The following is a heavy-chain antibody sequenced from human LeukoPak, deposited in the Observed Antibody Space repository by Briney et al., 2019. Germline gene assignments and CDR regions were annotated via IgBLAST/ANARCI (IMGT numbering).Heavy chain of an antibody. J-gene: IGHJ4*02. Sequence: GGSLRLSCVASGFTVSDYYMSWVRQAPGKGLEWVSLLYTDDTTIYADSVEGRFTISRDDSKNTIYLHITTLKGEDTAVYYCSRGGAFYGNPRFGGQGPLVTVSS. D-gene: IGHD1-14*01. CDR3: SRGGAFYGNPRF. V-gene: IGHV3-53*01. CDR2: LYTDDTT. CDR1: GFTVSDYY.